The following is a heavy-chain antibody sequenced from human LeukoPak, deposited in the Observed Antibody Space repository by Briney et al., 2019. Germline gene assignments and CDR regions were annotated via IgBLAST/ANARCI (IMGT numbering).Heavy chain of an antibody. J-gene: IGHJ4*02. CDR2: FGGSGGTI. Sequence: PGGSLRLSCAASGFTFSTYAMSWVRQAPGKGLEWVSHFGGSGGTIYYAASVKCRFTISRDNSKNTLYLQMNSLRAEDTAVYYCAKSDCGGDCHLLDYWGQGTLVTVSS. CDR1: GFTFSTYA. V-gene: IGHV3-23*01. CDR3: AKSDCGGDCHLLDY. D-gene: IGHD2-21*02.